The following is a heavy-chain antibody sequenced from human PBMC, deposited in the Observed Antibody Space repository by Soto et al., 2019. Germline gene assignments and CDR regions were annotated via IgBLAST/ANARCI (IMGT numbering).Heavy chain of an antibody. CDR2: ISYDGSNK. J-gene: IGHJ3*02. CDR1: GFTFSSYG. D-gene: IGHD3-10*01. V-gene: IGHV3-30*18. CDR3: AKDGAIRGTHDAFDI. Sequence: GGSLRLSCAASGFTFSSYGMHWVRQAPGKGLEWVAVISYDGSNKYYADSVKGRFTISRDNSKNTLYLQMNSLRAEDTAVYYCAKDGAIRGTHDAFDIWGQGTMVTVSS.